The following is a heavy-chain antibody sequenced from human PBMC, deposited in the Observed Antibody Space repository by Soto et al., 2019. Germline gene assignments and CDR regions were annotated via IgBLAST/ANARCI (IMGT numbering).Heavy chain of an antibody. V-gene: IGHV1-69*01. CDR1: GGTFSNYA. D-gene: IGHD2-2*01. Sequence: QVQLVQSGAEVRKPGSSVTGSCKASGGTFSNYAISWVRQAPGQGLEWMGGIIPIVGTGSYAQKFQGRVTITADEPTNTAYMELSSLRFEDTAVYYCARVVILVPTASTHYYYHMDVWGPGTTVTVSS. CDR2: IIPIVGTG. J-gene: IGHJ6*02. CDR3: ARVVILVPTASTHYYYHMDV.